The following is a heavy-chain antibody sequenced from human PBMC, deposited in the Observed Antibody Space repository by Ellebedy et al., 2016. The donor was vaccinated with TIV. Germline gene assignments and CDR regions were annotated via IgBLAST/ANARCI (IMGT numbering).Heavy chain of an antibody. CDR2: IYYTGST. CDR1: DGSIRNGDYY. Sequence: MPSETLSLTCSVSDGSIRNGDYYWSWIRQPPGKGLEWIGYIYYTGSTNYNPSLKSRVTISVDTSKSQFSLKLSSVTAADTAVYYCAITVTGILPFDPWGQGTLVTVSS. J-gene: IGHJ5*02. CDR3: AITVTGILPFDP. D-gene: IGHD1-1*01. V-gene: IGHV4-30-4*01.